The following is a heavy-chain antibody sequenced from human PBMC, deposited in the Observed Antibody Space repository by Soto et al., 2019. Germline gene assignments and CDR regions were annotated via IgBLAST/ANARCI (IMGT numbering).Heavy chain of an antibody. Sequence: QVQLQESGPGLVKPSQTLSLTCTVSGGSISSGGYYWSWIRQHPGKGLEWIGYIYYSGSTYYNPSRTSRVTISVDTSKNQFSLKLSSVTAADTAVYYCARGSWARGGFWDYWGQGTLVTVSS. D-gene: IGHD2-15*01. J-gene: IGHJ4*02. CDR1: GGSISSGGYY. CDR3: ARGSWARGGFWDY. CDR2: IYYSGST. V-gene: IGHV4-31*03.